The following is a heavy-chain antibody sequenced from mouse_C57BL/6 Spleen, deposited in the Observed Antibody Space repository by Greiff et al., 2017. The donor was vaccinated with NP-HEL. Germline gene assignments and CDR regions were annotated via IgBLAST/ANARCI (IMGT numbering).Heavy chain of an antibody. CDR1: GYTFTSYG. V-gene: IGHV1-81*01. CDR2: IYPRSGNT. CDR3: ARYYYGSSYEVDY. J-gene: IGHJ2*01. Sequence: QVQLQQSGAELARPGASVKLSCKASGYTFTSYGISWVKQRPGQGLEWIGEIYPRSGNTYYNEKFKGKATLTADKSSSTAYMELRSLTSEDSAVYFCARYYYGSSYEVDYWGQGTTLTVSS. D-gene: IGHD1-1*01.